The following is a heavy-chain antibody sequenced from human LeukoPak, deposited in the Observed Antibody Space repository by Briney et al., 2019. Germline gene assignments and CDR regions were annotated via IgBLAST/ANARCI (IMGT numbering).Heavy chain of an antibody. CDR1: RYTFTDYY. J-gene: IGHJ4*02. CDR2: INPNSGGT. CDR3: TADKKLGDFDY. Sequence: APAKASCKASRYTFTDYYMHWVRQAPGQGIESTARINPNSGGTNYAQKFQGRVTMARDTSISIGYMELSRLKSDDTAIYYCTADKKLGDFDYWGQGTLVTVSS. D-gene: IGHD7-27*01. V-gene: IGHV1-2*02.